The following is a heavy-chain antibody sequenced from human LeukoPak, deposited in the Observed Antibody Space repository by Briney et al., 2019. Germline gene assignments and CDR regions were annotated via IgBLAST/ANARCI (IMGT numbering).Heavy chain of an antibody. Sequence: PGGSLRLSCAASGFTFSSYSMNWVRQALGKGLEWVSSISSSSSYIYYADSVKGRFTISRDNAKNSLYLQMNSLRAEDTAVYYCARDHYYGSGSHSNWGQGTLVTVSS. J-gene: IGHJ4*02. CDR1: GFTFSSYS. CDR3: ARDHYYGSGSHSN. CDR2: ISSSSSYI. D-gene: IGHD3-10*01. V-gene: IGHV3-21*01.